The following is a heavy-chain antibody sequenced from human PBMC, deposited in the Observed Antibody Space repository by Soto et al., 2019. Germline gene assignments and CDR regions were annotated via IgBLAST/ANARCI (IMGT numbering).Heavy chain of an antibody. Sequence: TRTLALTCTFCGFSFSTSGICVSWIRQPPGNTLEWLALIDCDDDKYYSTSPKTRLTISKDTSKNQVVLTMTNMDPVDTATYYCARMYCSGGSCYSRNFDYWGQGTLVTVSS. J-gene: IGHJ4*02. D-gene: IGHD2-15*01. V-gene: IGHV2-70*01. CDR3: ARMYCSGGSCYSRNFDY. CDR1: GFSFSTSGIC. CDR2: IDCDDDK.